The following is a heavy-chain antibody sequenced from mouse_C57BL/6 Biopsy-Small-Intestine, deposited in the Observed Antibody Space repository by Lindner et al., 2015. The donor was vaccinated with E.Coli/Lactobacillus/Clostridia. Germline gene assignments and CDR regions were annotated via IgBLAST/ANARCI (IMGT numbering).Heavy chain of an antibody. Sequence: SVKVSCKTSGYSFPTYGFDWVRQAPGQGPEWMGWISAYNGNSNYAQKLQGRVTLTTEASTRTAYMELRSLRSDDTAVYYCAIIDLGQSGSRGFDYWGQGTLVTVSS. D-gene: IGHD1-3*01. J-gene: IGHJ4*01. CDR3: AIIDLGQSGSRGFDY. CDR1: GYSFPTYG. CDR2: ISAYNGNS. V-gene: IGHV1-7*01.